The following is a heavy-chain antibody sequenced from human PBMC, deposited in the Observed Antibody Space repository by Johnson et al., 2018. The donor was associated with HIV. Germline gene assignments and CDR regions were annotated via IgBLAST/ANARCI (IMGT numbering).Heavy chain of an antibody. V-gene: IGHV3-20*04. CDR3: QKHNFGNYVSRALDI. CDR1: GFTFDDYG. J-gene: IGHJ3*02. CDR2: DNWNGGST. D-gene: IGHD4-17*01. Sequence: VQLVESGGGLVQPGGSLRLSCAASGFTFDDYGMSWVRQAPGKGLEWVSGDNWNGGSTGYADPVKGRFTISSDNSKNTLFLQMNSLRGDDTAIYYCQKHNFGNYVSRALDIWGQGTMVTVSS.